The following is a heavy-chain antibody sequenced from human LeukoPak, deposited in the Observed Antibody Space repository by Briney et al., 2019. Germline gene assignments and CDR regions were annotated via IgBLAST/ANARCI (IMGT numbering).Heavy chain of an antibody. V-gene: IGHV3-7*03. CDR1: GFTFSSNW. CDR2: IKQDGSEK. J-gene: IGHJ6*03. Sequence: GGSLRLSCAASGFTFSSNWMTWVRQAPGKGLEWVANIKQDGSEKYYVDSVKGRFTISRDNAKKSLYLQMNSLRAEDTAVYYCAKFIWFGELFGYMDVWGKGTTVTISS. CDR3: AKFIWFGELFGYMDV. D-gene: IGHD3-10*01.